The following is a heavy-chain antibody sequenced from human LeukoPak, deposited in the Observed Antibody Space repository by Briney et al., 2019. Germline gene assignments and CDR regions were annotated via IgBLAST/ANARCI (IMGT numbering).Heavy chain of an antibody. CDR1: GFTFSHYA. V-gene: IGHV3-30*04. J-gene: IGHJ4*02. CDR2: ISFDGSDK. D-gene: IGHD4/OR15-4a*01. Sequence: GGSLRLSCAASGFTFSHYAMHWVRQAPGKGLEWVAVISFDGSDKFYTDSVKGRFIISRGNSTNTLYLQMNSLKIEDTAVYYCARPRYGALTFDPDYFDHWGRGALVTVSS. CDR3: ARPRYGALTFDPDYFDH.